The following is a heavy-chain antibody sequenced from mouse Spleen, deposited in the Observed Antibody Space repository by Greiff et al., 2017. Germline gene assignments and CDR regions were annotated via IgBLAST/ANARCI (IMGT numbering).Heavy chain of an antibody. J-gene: IGHJ4*01. CDR3: AKVVRQGPGYYAMDY. CDR2: IWRGGST. D-gene: IGHD2-14*01. CDR1: GFSLTSYG. Sequence: QVQLQQSGPGLVQPSQSLSITCTVSGFSLTSYGVHWVRQSPGKGLEWLGVIWRGGSTDYNAAFMSRLSITKDNSKSQVFFKMNSLQADDTAIYYCAKVVRQGPGYYAMDYWGQGTSVTVSS. V-gene: IGHV2-5*01.